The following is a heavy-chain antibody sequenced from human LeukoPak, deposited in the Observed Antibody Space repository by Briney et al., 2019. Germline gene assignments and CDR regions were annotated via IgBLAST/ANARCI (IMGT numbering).Heavy chain of an antibody. CDR2: IYYSGST. CDR3: ARANEDDYGETHYYYYGMDV. Sequence: SETLSLTCTVSGGSISSYYWSWIRQPPGKGLEWIGYIYYSGSTNYNPSLKSRVTISVDTSKNQFSLKLSSVTAADTAVYYCARANEDDYGETHYYYYGMDVWGQGTTVTVSS. CDR1: GGSISSYY. D-gene: IGHD4-17*01. J-gene: IGHJ6*02. V-gene: IGHV4-59*08.